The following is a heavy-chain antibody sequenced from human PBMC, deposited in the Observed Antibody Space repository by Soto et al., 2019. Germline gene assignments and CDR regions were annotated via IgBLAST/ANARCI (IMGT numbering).Heavy chain of an antibody. CDR2: MFYSGST. V-gene: IGHV4-59*01. D-gene: IGHD3-10*01. CDR3: ARAVNDYGSGSFYWWFDP. Sequence: PSETLSLTCTVARGSISSYYWSWIRQPPGKGLEWIGYMFYSGSTNYNPSLKSRVTMSVDTSKNQFSLKLSSVSAADTAVYYCARAVNDYGSGSFYWWFDPWGQGTRGTVSS. CDR1: RGSISSYY. J-gene: IGHJ5*02.